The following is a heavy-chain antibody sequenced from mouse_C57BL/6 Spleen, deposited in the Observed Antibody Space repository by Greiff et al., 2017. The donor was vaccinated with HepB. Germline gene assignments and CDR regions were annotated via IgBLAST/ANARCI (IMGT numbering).Heavy chain of an antibody. Sequence: EVQLQQSGPVLVKPGASVKMSCKASGYTFTDYYMNWVKQSHGKSLEWIGVINPYNGGTSYNQKFKGKATLTVDKSSSTAYMELNSLTSEDSAVYYWARPLITTVVEGYFDVWGTGTTVTVSS. D-gene: IGHD1-1*01. CDR2: INPYNGGT. CDR3: ARPLITTVVEGYFDV. CDR1: GYTFTDYY. V-gene: IGHV1-19*01. J-gene: IGHJ1*03.